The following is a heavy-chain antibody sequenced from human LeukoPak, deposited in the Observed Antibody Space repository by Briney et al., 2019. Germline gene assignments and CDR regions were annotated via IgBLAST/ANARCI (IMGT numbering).Heavy chain of an antibody. Sequence: GGSLRLSCAASGFMISDHYMSWIRQAPGKGLEWISYISDSGSTIYYADSVKGRFTISRDNAKKSLFLQMNRLRADDTAVYYCARDHDSLGYWGQGTLVTVSS. J-gene: IGHJ4*02. CDR3: ARDHDSLGY. CDR1: GFMISDHY. V-gene: IGHV3-11*01. CDR2: ISDSGSTI. D-gene: IGHD2-15*01.